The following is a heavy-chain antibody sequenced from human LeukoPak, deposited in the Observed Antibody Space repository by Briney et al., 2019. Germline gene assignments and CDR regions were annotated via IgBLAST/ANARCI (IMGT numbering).Heavy chain of an antibody. CDR2: IAHDGTR. CDR1: GGSIDSTNY. CDR3: TGEDRPFCLFAF. D-gene: IGHD3-3*01. Sequence: PSETLSLTCGVSGGSIDSTNYWSLVRQAPGRVLEWFGVIAHDGTRNYNSSLRSRVAMSFDRANNYFSLSLTAVTAADTALYYCTGEDRPFCLFAFWGEGVLVTVSS. J-gene: IGHJ4*02. V-gene: IGHV4-4*02.